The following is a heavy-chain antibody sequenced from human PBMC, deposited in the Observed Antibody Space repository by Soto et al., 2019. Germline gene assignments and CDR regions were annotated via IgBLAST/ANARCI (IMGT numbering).Heavy chain of an antibody. D-gene: IGHD3-3*01. CDR2: ISYDGSNN. J-gene: IGHJ6*02. CDR1: GFTFSSYG. CDR3: AKEDKSGYDFWSGYYPYYGRDV. V-gene: IGHV3-30*18. Sequence: PGGSLRLSCAASGFTFSSYGMHWVRQAPGKGLEWVAVISYDGSNNYYAYSVKGRFTISRDNPKSTLYLQINSLRAEDTAVYYCAKEDKSGYDFWSGYYPYYGRDVWGQGTTVTVSS.